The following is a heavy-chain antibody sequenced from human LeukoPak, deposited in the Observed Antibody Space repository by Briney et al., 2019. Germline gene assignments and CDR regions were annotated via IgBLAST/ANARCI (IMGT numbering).Heavy chain of an antibody. CDR3: ARRWGNIVGVTYEY. Sequence: SETLSLTCTISGSSITSVSHYWGWIRQPPGKGLEWIGDIYYTVSTYYSPSLRSRVTMSVHTSENQFSLRLNSVTAVDTAAYYCARRWGNIVGVTYEYWGQGTLVTVSS. CDR2: IYYTVST. J-gene: IGHJ4*02. D-gene: IGHD3-16*01. CDR1: GSSITSVSHY. V-gene: IGHV4-39*01.